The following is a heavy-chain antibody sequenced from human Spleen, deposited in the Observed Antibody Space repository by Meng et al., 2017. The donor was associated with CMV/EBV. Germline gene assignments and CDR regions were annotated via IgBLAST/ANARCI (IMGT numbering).Heavy chain of an antibody. CDR3: AKDQTSKPFTSGWPPFDY. Sequence: GGSLRLSCEVSGFTFSSFGMHWVRQAPGKGLEWLAFIRYDASNEYYADSVKGRFTISRDNSKNTLYLQMDSLRAGDTAVYYCAKDQTSKPFTSGWPPFDYWGQGTLVTVSS. CDR2: IRYDASNE. D-gene: IGHD6-19*01. J-gene: IGHJ4*02. V-gene: IGHV3-30*02. CDR1: GFTFSSFG.